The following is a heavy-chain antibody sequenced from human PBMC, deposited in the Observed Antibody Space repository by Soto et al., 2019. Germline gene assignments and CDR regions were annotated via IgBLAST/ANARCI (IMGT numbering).Heavy chain of an antibody. D-gene: IGHD6-13*01. J-gene: IGHJ4*02. CDR3: ARDSASAGIFDY. CDR1: GGSISSGNW. CDR2: IYHSGIN. Sequence: QVQLQESGPGLVKPSGTLSLTCSVSGGSISSGNWWTWVRQPPGKGLEWVGEIYHSGINNYNPSLKSRVTISVDTSKNQFSLKLSSVTAADTAVYYCARDSASAGIFDYWGQGTLVTVSS. V-gene: IGHV4-4*02.